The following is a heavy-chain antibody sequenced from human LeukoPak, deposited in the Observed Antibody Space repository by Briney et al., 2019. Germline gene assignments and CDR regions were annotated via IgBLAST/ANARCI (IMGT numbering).Heavy chain of an antibody. J-gene: IGHJ4*02. CDR2: ISGSGGST. CDR1: GFTFSSYG. CDR3: AKVQMTYYYDSSGYYYSGYFDY. Sequence: GGSLRLSCAASGFTFSSYGMSWVRQAPGKGLEWVSAISGSGGSTYYADSVKGRFTISRDNSKNTLYLQMNSLRAEDTAVYYCAKVQMTYYYDSSGYYYSGYFDYWGQGTLVTVSS. D-gene: IGHD3-22*01. V-gene: IGHV3-23*01.